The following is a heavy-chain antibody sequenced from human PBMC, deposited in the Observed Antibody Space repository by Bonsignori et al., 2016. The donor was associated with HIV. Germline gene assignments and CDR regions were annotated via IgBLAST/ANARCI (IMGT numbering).Heavy chain of an antibody. Sequence: SETLSLTCAVYGGSFSGYYWNWIRQPPGKGLEWIGEINHGGSTNYNPSLKSQVTISIDTSKNQFSLNLTSVTAADTAVYYCARGGPGRVLTVPVSRRLLDCWGQGNLVTVSS. CDR3: ARGGPGRVLTVPVSRRLLDC. CDR2: INHGGST. V-gene: IGHV4-34*01. CDR1: GGSFSGYY. D-gene: IGHD4/OR15-4a*01. J-gene: IGHJ4*02.